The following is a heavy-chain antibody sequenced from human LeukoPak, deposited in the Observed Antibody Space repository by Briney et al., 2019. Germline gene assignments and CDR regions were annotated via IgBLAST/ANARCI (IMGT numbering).Heavy chain of an antibody. V-gene: IGHV1-2*02. CDR2: INPNSGGT. CDR1: GYTFTGYY. CDR3: AGVTNDLDAFDI. J-gene: IGHJ3*02. D-gene: IGHD1-1*01. Sequence: EASVKVSCKASGYTFTGYYMHWVRQAPGQGLEWMGWINPNSGGTNYAQKFQGRVTMTRDTSISTAYMELSRLRSDDTAVYYCAGVTNDLDAFDIWGQGTMVTVSS.